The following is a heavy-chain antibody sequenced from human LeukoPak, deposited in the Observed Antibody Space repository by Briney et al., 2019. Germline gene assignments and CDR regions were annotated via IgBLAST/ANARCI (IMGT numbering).Heavy chain of an antibody. J-gene: IGHJ6*03. CDR1: GFTFSSYA. V-gene: IGHV3-30*04. Sequence: PGGSLRLSCAASGFTFSSYAMHWVRQAPGKGLEWVAVISYDGSNKYYADSVKGRFTISRDNSKNTLYLQMNSLRAEDTAVYYCARELRYFEIDVDYYYYYMDVWGKGTTVTISS. CDR3: ARELRYFEIDVDYYYYYMDV. CDR2: ISYDGSNK. D-gene: IGHD3-9*01.